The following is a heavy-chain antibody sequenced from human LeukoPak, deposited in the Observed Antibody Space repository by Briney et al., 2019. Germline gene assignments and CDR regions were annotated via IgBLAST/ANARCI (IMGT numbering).Heavy chain of an antibody. J-gene: IGHJ5*02. CDR3: ARESTSYWFDP. CDR1: GGSFSGYY. V-gene: IGHV4-34*01. Sequence: KPSETLSLTCAVYGGSFSGYYWSWIRQPPGKGLEWIGEINHSGSTNYNPSLKSRVTISVDTSKNQFSLKLSSVTAADTAVYYCARESTSYWFDPWGQGTLVTVSS. CDR2: INHSGST. D-gene: IGHD2-2*01.